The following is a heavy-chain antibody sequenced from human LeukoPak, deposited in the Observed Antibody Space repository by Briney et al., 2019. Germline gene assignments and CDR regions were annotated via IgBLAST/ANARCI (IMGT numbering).Heavy chain of an antibody. CDR1: GGSISSYY. Sequence: SETLSLTCTVSGGSISSYYWSWIRQPPGKGLEWIGYIYYSGSTNYNPSLKSRVTISVDTSKNQFSLKLSSVTAADTAVYYCARLLPAVTTRYFDYWGQGTLVTVSS. J-gene: IGHJ4*02. CDR2: IYYSGST. D-gene: IGHD4-17*01. CDR3: ARLLPAVTTRYFDY. V-gene: IGHV4-59*01.